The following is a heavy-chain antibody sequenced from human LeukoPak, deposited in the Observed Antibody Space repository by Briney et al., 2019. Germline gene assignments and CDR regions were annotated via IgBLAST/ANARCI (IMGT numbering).Heavy chain of an antibody. D-gene: IGHD2-21*01. CDR3: AKDFLSEVYSDYMDV. CDR2: ISWHSAFI. CDR1: GFTFDDYA. Sequence: GGSLRLSCAASGFTFDDYAMHWVRQTPGKGLEWVSGISWHSAFIGYADSVKGRFTISRDNAKNSLYLQMNSLRAEDTALYYCAKDFLSEVYSDYMDVWGKGTTVTVSS. V-gene: IGHV3-9*01. J-gene: IGHJ6*03.